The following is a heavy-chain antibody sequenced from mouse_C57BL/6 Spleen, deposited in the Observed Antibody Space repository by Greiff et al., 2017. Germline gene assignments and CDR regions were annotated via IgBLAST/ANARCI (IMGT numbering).Heavy chain of an antibody. CDR1: GYTFTSYT. Sequence: VKLVESGAELARPGASVKMSCKASGYTFTSYTMHWVKQRPGQGLEWIGYINPSSGYTKYNQKFKEKATLTADKSSSTAYMQLSSLTSEYSAVXYCAPSWDMAYCGPETLVTVSA. V-gene: IGHV1-4*01. J-gene: IGHJ3*01. CDR3: APSWDMAY. CDR2: INPSSGYT. D-gene: IGHD4-1*01.